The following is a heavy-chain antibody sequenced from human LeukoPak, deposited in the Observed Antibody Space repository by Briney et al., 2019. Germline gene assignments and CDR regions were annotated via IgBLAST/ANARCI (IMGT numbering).Heavy chain of an antibody. V-gene: IGHV3-30*02. Sequence: GGSLRLSCAASGFTFSSYGMHWVRQAPGKGLEWVAFIRYDGSNKYYADSVKGRFTISRDNSKNTLYLQMSSLRAEDTAVYYCARFGAYYYDSSGYPIDYWGQGTLVTVSS. J-gene: IGHJ4*02. D-gene: IGHD3-22*01. CDR1: GFTFSSYG. CDR3: ARFGAYYYDSSGYPIDY. CDR2: IRYDGSNK.